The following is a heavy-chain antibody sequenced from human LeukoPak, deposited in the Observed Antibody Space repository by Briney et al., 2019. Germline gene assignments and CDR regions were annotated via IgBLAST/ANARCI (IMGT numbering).Heavy chain of an antibody. Sequence: PGGSLRLSCAASGFTFSSYAMSWVRQAPGKGLEWVSGISVSGGTTYYADSVKGRSTISRDNSKNTLYLQMNSLRAEDTAVYYCAKGRITIFGVADYWGQGTQVTVSS. CDR1: GFTFSSYA. J-gene: IGHJ4*02. D-gene: IGHD3-3*01. CDR2: ISVSGGTT. V-gene: IGHV3-23*01. CDR3: AKGRITIFGVADY.